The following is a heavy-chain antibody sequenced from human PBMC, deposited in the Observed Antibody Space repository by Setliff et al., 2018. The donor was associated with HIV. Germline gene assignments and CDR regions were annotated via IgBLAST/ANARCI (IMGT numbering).Heavy chain of an antibody. CDR1: GGSFSAHY. D-gene: IGHD6-19*01. Sequence: SETLSLTCAVYGGSFSAHYWGWIRQPPRKGLEWIGSIYYNGNTYYNPSLKSRVTISVDTSKNQFSLKLSSVTAADTAVYYCARLGSGWHWVTRIDYWGRGTLVTVSS. V-gene: IGHV4-34*01. CDR3: ARLGSGWHWVTRIDY. CDR2: IYYNGNT. J-gene: IGHJ4*02.